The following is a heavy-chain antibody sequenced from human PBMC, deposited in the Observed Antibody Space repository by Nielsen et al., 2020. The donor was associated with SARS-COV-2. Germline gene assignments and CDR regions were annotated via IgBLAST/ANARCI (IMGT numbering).Heavy chain of an antibody. CDR1: GFTFSSYD. CDR2: IGTAGDT. D-gene: IGHD4-17*01. Sequence: GESLKISCAASGFTFSSYDMHWVRQATGKGLEWVSAIGTAGDTYYPGSVKGRFTISRENAKNSLYLQMNSLRAGDTAVYYCARGGATVTSGYGMDVWGQGTTVTVSS. CDR3: ARGGATVTSGYGMDV. J-gene: IGHJ6*02. V-gene: IGHV3-13*04.